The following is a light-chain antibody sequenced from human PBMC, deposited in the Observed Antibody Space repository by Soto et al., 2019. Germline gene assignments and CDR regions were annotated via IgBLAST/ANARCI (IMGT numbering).Light chain of an antibody. CDR1: QSVTSN. Sequence: IVMTQSPATLSVSPGERATLSCRASQSVTSNLAWYQQKPGQAPRLLIYGASTRAPGIPARFSGSGSGTEFTLTISSLQSEDFAVYSCQQYNNWGFTFGPGTKVDIK. J-gene: IGKJ3*01. CDR3: QQYNNWGFT. V-gene: IGKV3-15*01. CDR2: GAS.